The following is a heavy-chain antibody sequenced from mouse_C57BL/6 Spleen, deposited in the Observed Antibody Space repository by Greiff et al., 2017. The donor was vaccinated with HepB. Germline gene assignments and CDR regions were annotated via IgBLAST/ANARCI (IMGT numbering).Heavy chain of an antibody. CDR1: GFTFSDYG. D-gene: IGHD3-3*01. Sequence: EVKLMESGGGLVKPGGSLKLSCAASGFTFSDYGMHWVRQAPEKGLEWVAYISSGSSTIYYADTVKGRFTISRDNAKNTLFLQMTSLRSEETAMYYCAKGAGGKYFDVWGTGTTVTVSS. J-gene: IGHJ1*03. CDR2: ISSGSSTI. V-gene: IGHV5-17*01. CDR3: AKGAGGKYFDV.